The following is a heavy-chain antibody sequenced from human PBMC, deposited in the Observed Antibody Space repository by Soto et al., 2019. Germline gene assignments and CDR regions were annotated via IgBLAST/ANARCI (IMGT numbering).Heavy chain of an antibody. CDR2: IYYSGST. CDR1: GGSISSSSYY. D-gene: IGHD3-3*01. J-gene: IGHJ5*02. V-gene: IGHV4-39*01. CDR3: AKGEGDDFWSGYYPFDP. Sequence: PSETLSLTCTVSGGSISSSSYYWGWIRQPPGKGLEWIGSIYYSGSTYYNPSLKSRVTISVDTSKNQFSLKLSSVTAADTAVYYCAKGEGDDFWSGYYPFDPWGRGTLVTVSS.